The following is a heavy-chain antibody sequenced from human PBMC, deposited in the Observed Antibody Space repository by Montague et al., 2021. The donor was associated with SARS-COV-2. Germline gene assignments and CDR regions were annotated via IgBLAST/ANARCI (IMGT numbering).Heavy chain of an antibody. J-gene: IGHJ4*02. CDR1: GDSITNHY. V-gene: IGHV4-4*07. CDR3: ARDRFDFGAARQGTIDV. Sequence: SETLSLTCSVSGDSITNHYWSWIRQPAGKGLEWIGRMHFTGKTNFSPFFSSRLTMSADTSKNQFSLKLTSVTAADTAIYFCARDRFDFGAARQGTIDVWGQGTLVTVSS. D-gene: IGHD4/OR15-4a*01. CDR2: MHFTGKT.